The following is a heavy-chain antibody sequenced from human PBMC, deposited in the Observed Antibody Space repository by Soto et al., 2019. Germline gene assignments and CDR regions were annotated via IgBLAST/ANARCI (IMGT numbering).Heavy chain of an antibody. J-gene: IGHJ4*02. CDR3: ARGQYDWNY. Sequence: QVQLRESAPGLVKPSETLSLTCTVSGGSIRSNYWSWIRQPPGKGLEWIGYIYYSGSTNYNPSLRGRLTISVDTSKSQFSLKLSSVTAADTAVYFCARGQYDWNYWGQGTLVTVSS. CDR1: GGSIRSNY. V-gene: IGHV4-59*01. D-gene: IGHD1-20*01. CDR2: IYYSGST.